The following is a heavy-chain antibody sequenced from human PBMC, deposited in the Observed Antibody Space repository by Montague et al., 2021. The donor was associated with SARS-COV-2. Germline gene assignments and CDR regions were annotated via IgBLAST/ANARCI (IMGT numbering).Heavy chain of an antibody. V-gene: IGHV4-34*01. Sequence: SETLSLTCAVYGGSFSGYYWSWIRQPPGKGLEWIGEINHSGSTNYNPSLKSRVTISVDTSKNQFSLKLSSVTAADTAVYYCASGHYSSSWYGIRYYFDYWGQGTLVTVSS. CDR1: GGSFSGYY. D-gene: IGHD6-13*01. CDR3: ASGHYSSSWYGIRYYFDY. J-gene: IGHJ4*02. CDR2: INHSGST.